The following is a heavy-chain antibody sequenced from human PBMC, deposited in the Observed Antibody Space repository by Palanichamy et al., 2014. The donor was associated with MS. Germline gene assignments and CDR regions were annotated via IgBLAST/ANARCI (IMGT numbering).Heavy chain of an antibody. J-gene: IGHJ6*02. CDR1: GGSFSGYY. D-gene: IGHD3-9*01. CDR2: INHSGST. V-gene: IGHV4-34*01. Sequence: QVQLQQWGAGLLKPSETLSLTCAVYGGSFSGYYWSWIRQPPGKGLEWIGEINHSGSTNYNPSLKSRVAISVDTSKNQFSLKLSSVTAADTAVYYCARVELVRTYYYGMDVWGQGTTVTVSS. CDR3: ARVELVRTYYYGMDV.